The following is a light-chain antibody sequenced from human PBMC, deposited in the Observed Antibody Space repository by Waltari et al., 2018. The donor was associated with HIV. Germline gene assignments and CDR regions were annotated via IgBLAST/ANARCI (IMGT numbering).Light chain of an antibody. J-gene: IGKJ2*01. CDR1: QSVSSN. CDR2: GAP. CDR3: QQYNNWPPYT. Sequence: ERATLSCRASQSVSSNLAWYQQKPGQAPRLLIYGAPTRATGIPARFSGSGSGTEFTLTISSLQSEDFAVYYCQQYNNWPPYTFGQGTKLEIK. V-gene: IGKV3-15*01.